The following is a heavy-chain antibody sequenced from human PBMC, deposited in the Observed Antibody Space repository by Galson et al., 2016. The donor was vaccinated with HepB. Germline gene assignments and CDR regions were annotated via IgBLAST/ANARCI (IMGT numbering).Heavy chain of an antibody. V-gene: IGHV2-5*02. CDR2: IYWDDDK. CDR1: GFSLTTSEVG. J-gene: IGHJ4*02. CDR3: AHTRWEQGYQIDF. D-gene: IGHD1/OR15-1a*01. Sequence: PALVKPTQTLTLTCTFSGFSLTTSEVGVGWIRQPPGKALEWLALIYWDDDKFYSPSLKSRLTITKDTSKNQVVLKMTNMDPVDTATYYCAHTRWEQGYQIDFWGRGALVTVSA.